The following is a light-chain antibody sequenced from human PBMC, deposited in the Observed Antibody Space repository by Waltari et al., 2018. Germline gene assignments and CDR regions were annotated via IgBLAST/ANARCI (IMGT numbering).Light chain of an antibody. Sequence: EIVMTQSPATLSVSPGERATLSCRASQSVSSNLAWYQQKPGQAPRLPIFGASTRATGIPARFYGSGSATEFALTISSLQSEDFAVYYCQQYNIWPPLTFGGGTKVEIK. CDR1: QSVSSN. V-gene: IGKV3D-15*01. J-gene: IGKJ4*01. CDR2: GAS. CDR3: QQYNIWPPLT.